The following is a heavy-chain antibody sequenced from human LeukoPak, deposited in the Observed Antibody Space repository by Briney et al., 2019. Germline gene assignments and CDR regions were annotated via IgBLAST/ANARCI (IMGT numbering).Heavy chain of an antibody. CDR3: AKDASYSGNSAPFDY. CDR2: ISWNSGGI. Sequence: GGSLRLSCAASGFTFDDYAMHWVRQAPGKGLEWVSGISWNSGGIGYADSVKGRFTISRDNAKNSLYLQMNSLRAKDMALYYCAKDASYSGNSAPFDYWGQGTLVTVSS. J-gene: IGHJ4*02. CDR1: GFTFDDYA. V-gene: IGHV3-9*03. D-gene: IGHD4-23*01.